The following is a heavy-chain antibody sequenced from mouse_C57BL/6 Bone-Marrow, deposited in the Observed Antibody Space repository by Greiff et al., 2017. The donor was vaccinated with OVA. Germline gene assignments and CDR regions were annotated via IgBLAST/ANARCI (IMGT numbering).Heavy chain of an antibody. J-gene: IGHJ2*01. D-gene: IGHD2-2*01. CDR3: ARDRKAVTVFDY. CDR1: GFTFSSYA. V-gene: IGHV5-4*01. Sequence: EVKLMESGGGLVKPGGSLKLSCAASGFTFSSYAMSWVRQTPEKRLEWVATISDGGSYTYYPDNVKGRFTISRDNAKNNLYLQMSHLKSEDTAMYYCARDRKAVTVFDYWGQGTTLTVSS. CDR2: ISDGGSYT.